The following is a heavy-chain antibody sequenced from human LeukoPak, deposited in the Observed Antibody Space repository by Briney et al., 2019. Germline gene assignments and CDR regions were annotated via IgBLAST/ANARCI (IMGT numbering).Heavy chain of an antibody. J-gene: IGHJ4*02. CDR3: ARGDDSSGYYPGY. Sequence: PGESLKISCKGSGYSFTTYWIGWVRQMPGRGLEWMGIIYLGDSDTRYSPSFQGQVTISADKSISTAYLQWSSLKASDTAMYYCARGDDSSGYYPGYWGQGTLVTVSS. V-gene: IGHV5-51*01. CDR2: IYLGDSDT. CDR1: GYSFTTYW. D-gene: IGHD3-22*01.